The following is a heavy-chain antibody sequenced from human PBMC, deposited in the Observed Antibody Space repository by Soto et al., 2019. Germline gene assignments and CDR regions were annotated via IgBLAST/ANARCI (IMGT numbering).Heavy chain of an antibody. CDR1: GGSFSSVNW. J-gene: IGHJ1*01. Sequence: QVQLQESGPGLVKPSGTLSLTCGVSGGSFSSVNWWSWVRQPPGKGLEWIGEIYHGGSTNYSPSLXSRVTISIDRSKNQFSLNLNSVXXXXXXXXXCASGGIAXXXXXXXWG. V-gene: IGHV4-4*02. CDR3: ASGGIAXXXXXXX. D-gene: IGHD3-3*01. CDR2: IYHGGST.